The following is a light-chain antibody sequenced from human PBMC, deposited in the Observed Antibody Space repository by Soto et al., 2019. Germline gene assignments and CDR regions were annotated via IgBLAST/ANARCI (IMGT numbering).Light chain of an antibody. V-gene: IGKV3-20*01. CDR2: DAS. CDR3: QQYGRSPPT. Sequence: EVVLTQSPGTLSLPPGERATLSCRSSRGVAGRYLAWYQQRPAHAPRLLISDASTRATGIPDRFSGSGSGTDFTLTISRLEPEDFAVYHCQQYGRSPPTFGGGTKVEI. CDR1: RGVAGRY. J-gene: IGKJ4*01.